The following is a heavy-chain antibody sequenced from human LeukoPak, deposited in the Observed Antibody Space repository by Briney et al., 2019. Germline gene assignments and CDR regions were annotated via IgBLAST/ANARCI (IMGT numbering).Heavy chain of an antibody. CDR1: GYTFTSYG. V-gene: IGHV1-18*01. D-gene: IGHD2-21*02. CDR3: AREKEYCGGDCSVFDY. CDR2: ISAYNGNT. J-gene: IGHJ4*02. Sequence: ASVKVSCKASGYTFTSYGISWVRQAPGQGLEWTGWISAYNGNTNYAQKLQGRVTMTTDTSTSTAYMELRNLRSDDTAVYYCAREKEYCGGDCSVFDYWGQGTLVTVSS.